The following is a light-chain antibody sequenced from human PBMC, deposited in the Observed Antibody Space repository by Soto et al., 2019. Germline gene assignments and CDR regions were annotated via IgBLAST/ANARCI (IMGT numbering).Light chain of an antibody. J-gene: IGLJ1*01. Sequence: QSALTQPASVSGSPGQSIAISCTGTSSDVGAYNYVSWYQQHPGKAPKLMIFDVSNRPSGVSDRFSGSKSGNTASLTISGLQAEDEADYYCTSYTTRGNYVFGIGTKLPVL. CDR2: DVS. CDR1: SSDVGAYNY. CDR3: TSYTTRGNYV. V-gene: IGLV2-14*01.